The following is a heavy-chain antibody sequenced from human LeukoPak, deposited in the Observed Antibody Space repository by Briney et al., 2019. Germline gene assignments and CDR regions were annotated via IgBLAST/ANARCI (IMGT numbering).Heavy chain of an antibody. CDR3: ARGSSRLLISAYFDN. D-gene: IGHD2-2*01. CDR1: GLNLDDYA. J-gene: IGHJ4*02. V-gene: IGHV3-9*03. Sequence: GGSLRPSCVVSGLNLDDYAMHWVRQAPGKGLEWVSGISWDGGSISYTESVKGRFTISRDNAKNSLYLQMNSLRTEDMALYYCARGSSRLLISAYFDNWGQGTLVTVSS. CDR2: ISWDGGSI.